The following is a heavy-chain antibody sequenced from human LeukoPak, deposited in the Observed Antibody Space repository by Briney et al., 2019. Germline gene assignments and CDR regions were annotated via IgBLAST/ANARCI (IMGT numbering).Heavy chain of an antibody. CDR2: ISGSGGST. D-gene: IGHD3-22*01. Sequence: GGSLRLSCAASGFTFSSFSMNWVRQAPGKGLEWVSAISGSGGSTYYADSVKGRLTISRDNSKNTLYLQMNSLRAEDTAVYYCAKGSMIVSDWFDPWGQGTLVTVSS. J-gene: IGHJ5*02. V-gene: IGHV3-23*01. CDR1: GFTFSSFS. CDR3: AKGSMIVSDWFDP.